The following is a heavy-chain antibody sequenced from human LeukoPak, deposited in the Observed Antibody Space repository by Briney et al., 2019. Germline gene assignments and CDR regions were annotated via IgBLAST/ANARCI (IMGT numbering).Heavy chain of an antibody. V-gene: IGHV3-9*01. CDR1: GFTFDDYA. D-gene: IGHD5-18*01. J-gene: IGHJ4*02. CDR3: AKVAYSYGPYDY. Sequence: GGSLRLSCAASGFTFDDYAMHWVRQAPGKGLEWVSGISWNSGSIGYADSVKGRFTISRDNSKNTLYLQMNSLRAEDTAVYYCAKVAYSYGPYDYWGQGTLVTVSS. CDR2: ISWNSGSI.